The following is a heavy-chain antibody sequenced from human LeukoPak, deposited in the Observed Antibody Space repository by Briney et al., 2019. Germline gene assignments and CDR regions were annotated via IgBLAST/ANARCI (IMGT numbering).Heavy chain of an antibody. Sequence: PGGSLRLSCAASGFTFSSYEMNWVRQAPGKGLEWVSYISSSGSTIYYADSVKGRFTISRDNSKNTLYLQMNSLRAEDTAVYYCAKDGGTYYYDSSGYGLYYFDYWGQGTLVTVSS. CDR2: ISSSGSTI. CDR1: GFTFSSYE. CDR3: AKDGGTYYYDSSGYGLYYFDY. D-gene: IGHD3-22*01. J-gene: IGHJ4*02. V-gene: IGHV3-48*03.